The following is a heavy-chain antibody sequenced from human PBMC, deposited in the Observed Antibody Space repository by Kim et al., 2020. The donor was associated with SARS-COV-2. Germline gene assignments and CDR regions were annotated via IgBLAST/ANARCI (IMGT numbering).Heavy chain of an antibody. J-gene: IGHJ5*02. CDR3: ARVEGITMTTLNWFDP. V-gene: IGHV1-8*01. CDR2: MNPNSGNT. Sequence: ASVKVSCKASGYTFTSYDINWVRQATGQGLEWMGWMNPNSGNTGYAQKLQGRVTMTRNTSISTAYMELSSLRSEDTAVYYCARVEGITMTTLNWFDPWGQGTLVTVSS. CDR1: GYTFTSYD. D-gene: IGHD3-22*01.